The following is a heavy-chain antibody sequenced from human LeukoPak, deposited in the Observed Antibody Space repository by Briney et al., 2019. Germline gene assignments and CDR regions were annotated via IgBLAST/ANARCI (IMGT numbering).Heavy chain of an antibody. CDR3: AGHMFGIVSTNLGY. J-gene: IGHJ4*02. CDR2: INPNTGGT. CDR1: GYTFTGYH. V-gene: IGHV1-2*02. Sequence: ASVKVSCKASGYTFTGYHVHWVRQARGQGLEWMGWINPNTGGTNHAQKFQGRVTMTRDTSINTVYMELSSLRSDDTAVYYCAGHMFGIVSTNLGYWGRGTLVTVSS. D-gene: IGHD5/OR15-5a*01.